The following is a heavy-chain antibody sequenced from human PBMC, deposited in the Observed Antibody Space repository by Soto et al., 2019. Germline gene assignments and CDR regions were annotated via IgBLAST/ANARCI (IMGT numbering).Heavy chain of an antibody. J-gene: IGHJ4*02. CDR2: IYYSGST. V-gene: IGHV4-39*01. CDR3: ARRVSASYFDY. CDR1: RLSINSSNYY. Sequence: PSDTLSLTCPFPRLSINSSNYYWAWIRQPPGKGLEWIGNIYYSGSTYYNPSLKSRVTISVDTSKNQFSLKLTSVTAADTAVYYCARRVSASYFDYWGQGTLVTVS. D-gene: IGHD6-19*01.